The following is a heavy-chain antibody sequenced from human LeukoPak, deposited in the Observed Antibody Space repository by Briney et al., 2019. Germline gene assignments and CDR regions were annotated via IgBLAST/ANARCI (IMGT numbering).Heavy chain of an antibody. V-gene: IGHV3-21*01. D-gene: IGHD1-26*01. CDR2: ISSLSDM. J-gene: IGHJ3*02. CDR1: GFTFSSYN. CDR3: ARDPQDGAFDI. Sequence: KPGGSLRLSCAASGFTFSSYNMNWVRQAPGKGLEWVSSISSLSDMFYADSVKGRFTISRDNAKNALYLQMSSLGAEDTAVYYCARDPQDGAFDIWGQGTLVTVPS.